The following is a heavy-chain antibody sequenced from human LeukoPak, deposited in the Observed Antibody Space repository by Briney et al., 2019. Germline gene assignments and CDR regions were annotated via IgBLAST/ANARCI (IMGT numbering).Heavy chain of an antibody. Sequence: ASVKVSCKASGYTFTTYGISWVRQAPGQGLEWMGCISPYNGNTNYAQNLQGRVTMTTDTSTSTAYMELSSLRSEDTAVYYCARGAAQIPIYYYYYYMDVWGKGTTVTVSS. CDR1: GYTFTTYG. D-gene: IGHD2-2*02. V-gene: IGHV1-18*01. CDR3: ARGAAQIPIYYYYYYMDV. CDR2: ISPYNGNT. J-gene: IGHJ6*03.